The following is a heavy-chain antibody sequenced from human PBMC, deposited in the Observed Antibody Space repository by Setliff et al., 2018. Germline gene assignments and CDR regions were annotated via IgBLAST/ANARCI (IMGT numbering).Heavy chain of an antibody. CDR1: GYTFTSYG. J-gene: IGHJ4*01. CDR2: ISAYNGDT. V-gene: IGHV1-18*01. D-gene: IGHD4-17*01. Sequence: GASVKVSCKASGYTFTSYGISWVRQAPGQGLEWMGWISAYNGDTNYAQKFQGRVTMTTDTSTSTAYMELRSLRSDDTAMYYCARRSGDRGMTTGWPDDFDYWGRGTLVTV. CDR3: ARRSGDRGMTTGWPDDFDY.